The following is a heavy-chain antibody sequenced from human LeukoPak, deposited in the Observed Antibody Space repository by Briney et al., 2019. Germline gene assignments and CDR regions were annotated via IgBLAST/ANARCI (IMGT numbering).Heavy chain of an antibody. Sequence: GGSLRLSCAASGFTFSTYWMSWVRQAPGKGLEWVANIKQDGSEKYYVDSVKGRFTISRDNAKNSLYLQMSSLRAEDTAVYYCAREDYNNYGGYYYYYYMDVWGKGTTVTVSS. J-gene: IGHJ6*03. CDR2: IKQDGSEK. CDR1: GFTFSTYW. CDR3: AREDYNNYGGYYYYYYMDV. D-gene: IGHD4-11*01. V-gene: IGHV3-7*01.